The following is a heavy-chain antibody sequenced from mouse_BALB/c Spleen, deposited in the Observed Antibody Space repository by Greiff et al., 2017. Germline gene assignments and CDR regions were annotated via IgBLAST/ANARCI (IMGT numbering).Heavy chain of an antibody. J-gene: IGHJ2*01. Sequence: QVQLQQPGAELVKPGASVKLSCKASGYTFTSYWMHWVKQRPGQGLEWIGEINPSNGRTNYNEKFKSKATLTVDKSSSTAYMQLSSLTSEDSAVYYCARLGDGLDYWGQGTTLTVSS. CDR3: ARLGDGLDY. V-gene: IGHV1S81*02. CDR1: GYTFTSYW. D-gene: IGHD2-3*01. CDR2: INPSNGRT.